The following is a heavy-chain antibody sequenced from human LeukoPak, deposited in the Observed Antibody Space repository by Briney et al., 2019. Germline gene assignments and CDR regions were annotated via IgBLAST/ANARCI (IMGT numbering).Heavy chain of an antibody. CDR1: GFTLSTYA. Sequence: GGSLRLSCAASGFTLSTYAMSWVRQAPGKGLEWVAVISYDGSNKYYADSVKGRFTISRDNSKNTLYLQMNSLRAEDTAVYFCAKGISLYYYDSSGYYSLDYWGQGTLVTVSS. CDR2: ISYDGSNK. J-gene: IGHJ4*02. D-gene: IGHD3-22*01. V-gene: IGHV3-30*18. CDR3: AKGISLYYYDSSGYYSLDY.